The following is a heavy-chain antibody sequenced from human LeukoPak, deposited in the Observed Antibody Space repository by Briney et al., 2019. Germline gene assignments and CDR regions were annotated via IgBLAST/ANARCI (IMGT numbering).Heavy chain of an antibody. CDR2: ISSSSSYI. CDR3: ARPVGYCSGGSCHDAFDI. CDR1: GFTFSSYS. J-gene: IGHJ3*02. D-gene: IGHD2-15*01. Sequence: GGSLRLSCAASGFTFSSYSMNWVRQAPGKGLEWVSSISSSSSYIYYADSVKGRFTISRDNTKNSLYLQMNSLRAEDTAVYYCARPVGYCSGGSCHDAFDIWGQGTMVTVFS. V-gene: IGHV3-21*01.